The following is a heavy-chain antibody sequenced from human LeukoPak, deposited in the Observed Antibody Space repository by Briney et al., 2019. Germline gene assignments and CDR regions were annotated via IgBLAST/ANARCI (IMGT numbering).Heavy chain of an antibody. V-gene: IGHV3-53*01. J-gene: IGHJ4*02. CDR1: GFTVSSNN. Sequence: GGSLRLSCIVSGFTVSSNNISWVRQAPGKGLEWVSVIYTGDSTYYADSVKGRFTISRDNSKNTVYLQMKSLRAEDTAVYFCARGEGSSWSHDYWGRGTLVTVSS. D-gene: IGHD6-13*01. CDR2: IYTGDST. CDR3: ARGEGSSWSHDY.